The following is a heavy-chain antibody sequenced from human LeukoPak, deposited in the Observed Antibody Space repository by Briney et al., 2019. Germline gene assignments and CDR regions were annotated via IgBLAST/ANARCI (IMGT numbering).Heavy chain of an antibody. CDR2: INPNSGDT. V-gene: IGHV1-2*02. CDR3: ARDPYDFWSGYRNY. D-gene: IGHD3-3*01. Sequence: ASVKVSCKASGYTFTGYYMHWVRQAPGQGLEWMGWINPNSGDTNYAQKFQGRVTMTRDTSISTAYMELSRLRSDDTAVYYCARDPYDFWSGYRNYWGQGTLVTVSS. CDR1: GYTFTGYY. J-gene: IGHJ4*02.